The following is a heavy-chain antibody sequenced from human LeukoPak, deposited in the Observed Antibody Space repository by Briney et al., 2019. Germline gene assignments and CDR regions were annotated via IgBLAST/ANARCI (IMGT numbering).Heavy chain of an antibody. CDR2: ILNTGSA. J-gene: IGHJ2*01. V-gene: IGHV4-59*01. Sequence: PSATLSLSYTVSDASISSYYWGWIRPPPGKGLGWIWFILNTGSANYNPSLKSRVTISIDTSKNQFSLKLTSVTAADTAVYYCARDKALRNWYFDLWGRGTLATVSS. CDR3: ARDKALRNWYFDL. CDR1: DASISSYY.